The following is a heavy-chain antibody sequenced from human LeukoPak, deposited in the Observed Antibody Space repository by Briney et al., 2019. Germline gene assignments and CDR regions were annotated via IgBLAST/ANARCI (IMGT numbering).Heavy chain of an antibody. CDR2: INHSGST. V-gene: IGHV4-34*01. Sequence: SETLSLTCAVYGGSFSGYYWSWIRQPPGKGLEWIGEINHSGSTNYNPSLKSRVTISVDTSKNQISLKLSSVTAADTAVYYCAPHNYYDSSGFDYWGQGTLVTVSS. CDR1: GGSFSGYY. J-gene: IGHJ4*02. CDR3: APHNYYDSSGFDY. D-gene: IGHD3-22*01.